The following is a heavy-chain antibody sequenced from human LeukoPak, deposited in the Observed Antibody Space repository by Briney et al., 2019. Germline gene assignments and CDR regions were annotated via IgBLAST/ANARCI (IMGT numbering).Heavy chain of an antibody. D-gene: IGHD6-19*01. J-gene: IGHJ5*02. CDR3: ARDPATKGVAGDSGLSNSLDP. CDR1: GDSVSSNSAA. CDR2: TYYRSKWYN. V-gene: IGHV6-1*01. Sequence: SQTLSLTCAISGDSVSSNSAAWNWIRQSPSRGLEWLGRTYYRSKWYNDYAVSVKSRITINPDTSKNQFFLQLNSVTPEDTAVYYCARDPATKGVAGDSGLSNSLDPWGQGTLVTVSS.